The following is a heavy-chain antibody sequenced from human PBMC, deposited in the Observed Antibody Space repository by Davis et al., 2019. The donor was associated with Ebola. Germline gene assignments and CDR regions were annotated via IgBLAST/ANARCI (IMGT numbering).Heavy chain of an antibody. V-gene: IGHV4-34*01. CDR2: ITHSGST. CDR3: ARFEGRLYHYYGMDV. J-gene: IGHJ6*02. Sequence: PGGSLRLSCAVYGESFSGYYWSWIRQPPGKGLEWIGEITHSGSTNYNPSLKSRVTISVDTSKNQFSLKLSSVTAADTAVYYCARFEGRLYHYYGMDVWGQGTTVTVSS. CDR1: GESFSGYY.